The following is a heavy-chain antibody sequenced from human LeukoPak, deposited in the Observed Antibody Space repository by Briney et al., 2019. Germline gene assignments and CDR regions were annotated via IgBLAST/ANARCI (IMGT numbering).Heavy chain of an antibody. CDR1: GFTVSSNY. J-gene: IGHJ3*02. D-gene: IGHD6-13*01. Sequence: GGSLRLSCAASGFTVSSNYMSWVRQAPGKGLEWVSVIYSGGSTYYADSVKGRFTISRDNSKNTLYLQMNSLRAEDTAVYYCARDLYVGKQQLPQRAFDIWGQGTMVTVSS. CDR2: IYSGGST. CDR3: ARDLYVGKQQLPQRAFDI. V-gene: IGHV3-53*01.